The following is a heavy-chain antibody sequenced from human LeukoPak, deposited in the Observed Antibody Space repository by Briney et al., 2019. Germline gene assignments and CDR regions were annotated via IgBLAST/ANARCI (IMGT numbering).Heavy chain of an antibody. CDR2: INHSGST. J-gene: IGHJ5*02. Sequence: SETLSLTCAVYGGSFSGYYWSWIRQPPGKGLEWIGEINHSGSTNYNPSLKSRVTISVDTSKNQFSLKLSSVTAADTAVYYCARSLVPAIRRPTDWFDPWGQGTLVTVFS. V-gene: IGHV4-34*01. CDR1: GGSFSGYY. CDR3: ARSLVPAIRRPTDWFDP. D-gene: IGHD2-2*01.